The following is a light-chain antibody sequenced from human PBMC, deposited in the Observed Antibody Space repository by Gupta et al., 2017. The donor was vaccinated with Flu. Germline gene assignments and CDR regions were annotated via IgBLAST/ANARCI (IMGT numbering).Light chain of an antibody. J-gene: IGKJ2*01. CDR2: AVS. CDR1: QSISSY. V-gene: IGKV1-39*01. Sequence: DIQMTQSPSSLSASVGDSVTITCRASQSISSYLNWYQQKPGKAPKLLIYAVSRLQSGVPSRFSGSGSGTDFTLTISRLQPEDFATYYCQQSYGTPPFGPGTKLEIK. CDR3: QQSYGTPP.